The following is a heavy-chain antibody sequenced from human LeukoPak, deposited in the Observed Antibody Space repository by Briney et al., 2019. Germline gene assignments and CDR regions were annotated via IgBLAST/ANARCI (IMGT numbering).Heavy chain of an antibody. CDR3: ASRGVTGFDY. V-gene: IGHV4-39*01. D-gene: IGHD3-10*01. Sequence: SETLSLTCTVSGGSISSSSYYWGWIRQPPGKGLEWIGSIYYSGSTYYNPSLKSRVTISVDTSENQFSLRLSSVTAADTAVYYCASRGVTGFDYWGQGTLVTVSS. CDR2: IYYSGST. CDR1: GGSISSSSYY. J-gene: IGHJ4*02.